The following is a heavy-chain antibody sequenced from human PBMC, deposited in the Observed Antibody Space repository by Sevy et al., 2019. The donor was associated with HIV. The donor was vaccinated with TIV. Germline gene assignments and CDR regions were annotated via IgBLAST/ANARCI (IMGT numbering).Heavy chain of an antibody. V-gene: IGHV3-30-3*01. CDR2: ISFDATNK. D-gene: IGHD1-1*01. CDR1: GFTFNRYS. CDR3: ALERLSSDVAEYFQN. Sequence: GRSLRLSCAASGFTFNRYSMHWVRQAPGKGLEWVATISFDATNKHYPDSVKGRFTISRDNFQNSLFLQMDSLRPEDTAVYYCALERLSSDVAEYFQNWGQRTLVTVSS. J-gene: IGHJ1*01.